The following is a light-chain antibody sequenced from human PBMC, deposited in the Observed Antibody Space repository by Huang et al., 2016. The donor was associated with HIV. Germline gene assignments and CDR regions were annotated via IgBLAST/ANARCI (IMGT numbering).Light chain of an antibody. J-gene: IGKJ1*01. CDR3: QQYNNWPRT. V-gene: IGKV3-15*01. Sequence: EIVMTQSPATLSVSPGERATLSCRASQSVSSNLAWYQQKPGQAPRPLIYAASTRATGIPARFSGSGSGTEFTLTISSLQSEDFAVYYCQQYNNWPRTFSQGTKVEIK. CDR2: AAS. CDR1: QSVSSN.